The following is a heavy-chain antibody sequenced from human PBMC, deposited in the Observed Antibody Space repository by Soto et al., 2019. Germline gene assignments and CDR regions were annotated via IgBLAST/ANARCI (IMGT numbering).Heavy chain of an antibody. CDR1: GYTFTSYG. D-gene: IGHD4-17*01. Sequence: QVQLVQSGAEVKKPGASVKVSCKASGYTFTSYGISWVRQAPGQGLEWMGWISAYNGNTNYAQKLQGRVTMTTDTATRTASMELGSLRSDNTAVYYCATQGGVATVTTGAYWFDPWGQGTLVTVSS. CDR3: ATQGGVATVTTGAYWFDP. V-gene: IGHV1-18*01. CDR2: ISAYNGNT. J-gene: IGHJ5*02.